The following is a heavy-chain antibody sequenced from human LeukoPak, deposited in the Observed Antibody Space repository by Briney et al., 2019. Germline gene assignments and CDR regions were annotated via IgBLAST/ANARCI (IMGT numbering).Heavy chain of an antibody. J-gene: IGHJ4*02. V-gene: IGHV1-69*05. CDR1: GGTFSSYA. CDR3: ARDRQAEGDFDY. CDR2: IIPIFGTA. Sequence: SVKVSCKASGGTFSSYAISWVRQAPGQGLEWMGRIIPIFGTANYAQKFQGRVTITTDESTSTAYMELSSLRSEDTAVYYCARDRQAEGDFDYWGREPWSPSPQ. D-gene: IGHD3-16*01.